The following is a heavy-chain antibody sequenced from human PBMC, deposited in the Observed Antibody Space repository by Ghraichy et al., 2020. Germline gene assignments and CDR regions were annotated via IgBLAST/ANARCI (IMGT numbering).Heavy chain of an antibody. Sequence: GGSLRLSCAASGFSFSSYGMHWVRQAPGKGLEWVAVIWFDGSNKYYADSVKGRFTISRDNSKNTLYLQMNSLRAEDTAVYYCAREHVVPAAIPFDPWGQGTLVTVSS. J-gene: IGHJ5*02. CDR1: GFSFSSYG. CDR3: AREHVVPAAIPFDP. CDR2: IWFDGSNK. V-gene: IGHV3-33*01. D-gene: IGHD2-2*02.